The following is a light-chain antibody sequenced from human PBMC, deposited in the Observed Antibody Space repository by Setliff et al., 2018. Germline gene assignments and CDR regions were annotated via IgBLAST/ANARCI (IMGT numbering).Light chain of an antibody. J-gene: IGLJ1*01. CDR1: SSDVGGYNY. CDR2: EAS. V-gene: IGLV2-8*01. Sequence: QSALTQPPSASGSPGQSVTISCTGTSSDVGGYNYVSWYQQHPGKAPKLMIYEASKRPSGVPDRFSGSKSGNTASLTVSGLQAEDEADYYCSSYAGSLYVFGTGTKSPS. CDR3: SSYAGSLYV.